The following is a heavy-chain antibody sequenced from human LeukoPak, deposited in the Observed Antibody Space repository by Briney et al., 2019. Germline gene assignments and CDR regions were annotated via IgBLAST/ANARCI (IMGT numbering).Heavy chain of an antibody. CDR3: AKDGTGSSWYGFYYYYYNYMDV. D-gene: IGHD6-13*01. CDR2: IWYDGSNK. CDR1: GFTFSSYG. Sequence: GRSLRLSCAASGFTFSSYGMHWVRQAPGKGLEWVAVIWYDGSNKYYADSVKGRFTISRDNSKNTLYLQMNSLRAEDTAVYYGAKDGTGSSWYGFYYYYYNYMDVWGKGTTVTVSS. V-gene: IGHV3-33*06. J-gene: IGHJ6*03.